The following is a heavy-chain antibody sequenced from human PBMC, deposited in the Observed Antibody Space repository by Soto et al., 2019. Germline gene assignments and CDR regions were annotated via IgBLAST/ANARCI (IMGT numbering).Heavy chain of an antibody. V-gene: IGHV4-4*02. D-gene: IGHD3-10*01. CDR2: IYHTGNT. J-gene: IGHJ3*02. CDR1: GGSISSSNW. CDR3: ARDLTTETRGDFDI. Sequence: PSETLSLTCAVSGGSISSSNWWNWVRQPPGKGLEWIGEIYHTGNTNYNPSLKSRVTISVDKSNNQFSLKLSSVTAADTAVYYCARDLTTETRGDFDIWGQGTMVTVSS.